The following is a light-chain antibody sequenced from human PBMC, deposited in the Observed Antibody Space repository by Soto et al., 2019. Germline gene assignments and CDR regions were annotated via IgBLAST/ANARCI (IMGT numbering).Light chain of an antibody. Sequence: EIVLTQSPATLSVSPGERVTLSCRASQSVGSNYLAWYQQRPGQPPNLLIFGASHRAPDIPDRFSGSGSGTNFTLTIGNLQPEDFASYYCQQSYSTPRITFGPGTKVDIK. J-gene: IGKJ3*01. V-gene: IGKV3D-20*02. CDR2: GAS. CDR1: QSVGSNY. CDR3: QQSYSTPRIT.